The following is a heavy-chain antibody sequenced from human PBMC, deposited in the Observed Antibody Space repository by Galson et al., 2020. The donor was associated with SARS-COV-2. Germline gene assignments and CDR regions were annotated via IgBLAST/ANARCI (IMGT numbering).Heavy chain of an antibody. CDR3: AKGPPYGLGQYFQH. Sequence: GGSLRLSCAASGSTFDDYAMHWVRQAPGKGLEWVSGISWNSGSIGYADSVKGRFTISRDNAKNSLYLQMNSLRVEDMALYYCAKGPPYGLGQYFQHWGQGTLVTVSS. CDR2: ISWNSGSI. D-gene: IGHD3-10*01. V-gene: IGHV3-9*03. CDR1: GSTFDDYA. J-gene: IGHJ1*01.